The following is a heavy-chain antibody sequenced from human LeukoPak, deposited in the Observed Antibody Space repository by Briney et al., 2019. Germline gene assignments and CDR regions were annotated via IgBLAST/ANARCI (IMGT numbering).Heavy chain of an antibody. D-gene: IGHD3-22*01. V-gene: IGHV1-69*04. CDR3: ARATSSGYYDY. CDR1: GGTFSSYA. Sequence: SVKVSRKSSGGTFSSYAISWVRQAPGPGLEWMGRIIPILGIANYSQKSQGRVTITADKSTSTPYMELSSLRSEDTAVYYCARATSSGYYDYWGQGTLVTVSS. CDR2: IIPILGIA. J-gene: IGHJ4*02.